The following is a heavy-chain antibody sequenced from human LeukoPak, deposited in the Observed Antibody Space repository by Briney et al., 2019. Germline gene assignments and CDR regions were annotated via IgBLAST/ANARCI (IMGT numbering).Heavy chain of an antibody. D-gene: IGHD3-22*01. CDR1: GGTSSSYA. J-gene: IGHJ4*02. V-gene: IGHV1-69*13. CDR3: ASSYYYDSSGHEPTPFDY. CDR2: IIPVFGTA. Sequence: ASVKVSCKASGGTSSSYAISWVRQAPGQGLEWMGGIIPVFGTANYAQKFQGRVTITADESTSTAYMELSSLRSEDTAVYYCASSYYYDSSGHEPTPFDYWGQGTLVTVSS.